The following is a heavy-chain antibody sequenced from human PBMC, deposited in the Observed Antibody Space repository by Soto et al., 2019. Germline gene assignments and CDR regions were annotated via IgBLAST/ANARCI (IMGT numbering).Heavy chain of an antibody. D-gene: IGHD3-10*01. J-gene: IGHJ4*02. CDR3: VKNLPCMWFGDFSD. V-gene: IGHV3-30-3*02. CDR2: ISEDGTNE. Sequence: VQLVESGGGVVQPRGSLRLHCEASGFAFENNAMHWVRQAPGKGLEWVSVISEDGTNEHYADSVKGRFSISRDNAKATLFLHMTSLGPEDTGLYYCVKNLPCMWFGDFSDWGQGTLVPVSS. CDR1: GFAFENNA.